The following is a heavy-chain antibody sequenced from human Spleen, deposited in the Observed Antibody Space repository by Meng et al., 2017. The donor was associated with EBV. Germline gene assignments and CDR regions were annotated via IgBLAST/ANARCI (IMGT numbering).Heavy chain of an antibody. Sequence: QLQLQESGSGLRKPSQTLSLTCAVSGGSITSSGYSWTWIRQPPGKGLEWIGYMYQSGSTYYSPSLKSRATISVDRSKNHLSLKLSSVTAADTAFYYCATIIVPATTMNYWGPGTLVTVSS. CDR3: ATIIVPATTMNY. J-gene: IGHJ4*02. CDR2: MYQSGST. CDR1: GGSITSSGYS. D-gene: IGHD1-26*01. V-gene: IGHV4-30-2*01.